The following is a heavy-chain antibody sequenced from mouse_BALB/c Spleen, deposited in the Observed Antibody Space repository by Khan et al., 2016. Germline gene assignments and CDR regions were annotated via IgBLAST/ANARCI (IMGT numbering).Heavy chain of an antibody. CDR3: ARIYGSSYDYFDY. V-gene: IGHV8-11*01. CDR1: GFSLSTYGIG. Sequence: QVTLKESGPGILQPSQTLSLTCSFSGFSLSTYGIGVGWIRQPSGKGLEWLAHIWWNDNKYYNTALKSRPTISKDTSNNQVFLKIAIVDTADTATYYCARIYGSSYDYFDYWGQGTTLTVSS. J-gene: IGHJ2*01. CDR2: IWWNDNK. D-gene: IGHD1-1*01.